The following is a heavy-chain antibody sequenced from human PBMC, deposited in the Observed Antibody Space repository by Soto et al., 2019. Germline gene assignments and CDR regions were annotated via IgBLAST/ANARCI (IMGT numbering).Heavy chain of an antibody. CDR1: GGTFSSYT. CDR2: IIPILGIA. CDR3: ASNPDCSSTSCYVFNWFDP. D-gene: IGHD2-2*01. Sequence: QVQLVQSGAEVKKPGSSVKVSCKASGGTFSSYTISWVRQAPGQGLEWMGRIIPILGIANYAQKFQGRVTITADKSTSTAYMELSSLRSEDTAVYYSASNPDCSSTSCYVFNWFDPWGQGTLVTVSS. V-gene: IGHV1-69*02. J-gene: IGHJ5*02.